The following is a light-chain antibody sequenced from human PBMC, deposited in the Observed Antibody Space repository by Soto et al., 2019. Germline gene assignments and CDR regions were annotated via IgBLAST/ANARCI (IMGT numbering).Light chain of an antibody. CDR2: RNSDGSH. Sequence: LVLTQSPSASASLGASVKLTCTLSSGHSNYAIAWHQQQSEKGPRYLMKRNSDGSHSKGDGIPDRFSGSSSRAERYLTVPSLQSEDEADYYCQTWGSGIVVFGGGTQLTVL. J-gene: IGLJ2*01. CDR1: SGHSNYA. CDR3: QTWGSGIVV. V-gene: IGLV4-69*01.